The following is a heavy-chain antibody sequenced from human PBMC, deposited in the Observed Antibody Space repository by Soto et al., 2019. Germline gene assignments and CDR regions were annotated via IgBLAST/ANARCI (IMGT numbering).Heavy chain of an antibody. V-gene: IGHV3-23*01. Sequence: GGSLRLSCAASGFTFSSYAMSWVRQAPGKGLEWVSAISGSGGSTYYADSVKGRFTISRDNSKNTLYLQMNSLRAEDTAVYYCAKGGVEATYYYDSSGYYWFDYWGQGTLVTVSS. D-gene: IGHD3-22*01. CDR3: AKGGVEATYYYDSSGYYWFDY. J-gene: IGHJ4*02. CDR1: GFTFSSYA. CDR2: ISGSGGST.